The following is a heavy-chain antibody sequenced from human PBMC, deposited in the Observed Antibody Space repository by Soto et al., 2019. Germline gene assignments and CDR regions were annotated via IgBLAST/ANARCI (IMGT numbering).Heavy chain of an antibody. CDR2: IRAYNGNT. D-gene: IGHD4-17*01. Sequence: ASVKVSCKTFGYTFTIYGISWLRQAPGQGLEWMGWIRAYNGNTNYAQKLQGRVTMTTDTSTSTAYMELRSLRSDDTAVYYCARYLPTVTKRVNPRAPYYYDGMDVWGQGTTVTVS. CDR1: GYTFTIYG. J-gene: IGHJ6*02. CDR3: ARYLPTVTKRVNPRAPYYYDGMDV. V-gene: IGHV1-18*01.